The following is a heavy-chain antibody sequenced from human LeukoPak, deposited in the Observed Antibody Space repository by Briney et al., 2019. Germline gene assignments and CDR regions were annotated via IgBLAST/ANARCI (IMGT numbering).Heavy chain of an antibody. CDR2: INPNSGGT. CDR1: GYTFISYY. V-gene: IGHV1-2*02. CDR3: ARDQQRSGSYGADDAFDI. D-gene: IGHD1-26*01. Sequence: GASVKVSCKASGYTFISYYIHWVRQAPGQGLEWMGWINPNSGGTNYAQKFQGRVTMTRDTSISTAYMELSRLRSDDTAVYYCARDQQRSGSYGADDAFDIWGQGTMVTVSS. J-gene: IGHJ3*02.